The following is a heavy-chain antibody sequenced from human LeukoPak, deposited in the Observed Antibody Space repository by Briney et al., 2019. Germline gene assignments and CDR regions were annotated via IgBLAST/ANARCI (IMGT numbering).Heavy chain of an antibody. CDR2: INPAGSET. J-gene: IGHJ4*02. V-gene: IGHV3-7*01. Sequence: PGGSLRLSCAASGFTFSDYSMGWVRQAPGTGLEWVANINPAGSETYYVDPVKGRFSISRDNAKNLVYLQMNSLRAEDTAVYHCARFGYVAAVDVWGQGTPVTVSS. CDR1: GFTFSDYS. D-gene: IGHD2-15*01. CDR3: ARFGYVAAVDV.